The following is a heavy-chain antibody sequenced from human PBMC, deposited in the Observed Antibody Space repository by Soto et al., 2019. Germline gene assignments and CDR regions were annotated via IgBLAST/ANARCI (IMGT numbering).Heavy chain of an antibody. Sequence: SETLSLTCTVSGGSISSYYWSWIRQPPGKGLEWIGYIYYSGSTNYNPSLKSRVTISVDTSKNQFSLKLSSVTAADTAVYYCAGEHSGSLNRFDPWGQGTLVTVSS. D-gene: IGHD1-26*01. CDR3: AGEHSGSLNRFDP. CDR2: IYYSGST. J-gene: IGHJ5*02. CDR1: GGSISSYY. V-gene: IGHV4-59*01.